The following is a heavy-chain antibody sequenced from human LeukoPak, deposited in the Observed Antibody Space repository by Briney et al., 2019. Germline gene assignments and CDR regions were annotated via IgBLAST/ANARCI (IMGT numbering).Heavy chain of an antibody. V-gene: IGHV3-30*18. CDR1: GFTFSTYA. Sequence: PGGSLRLSCAASGFTFSTYAMSWVRQAPGKGLEWVAVISYDGSNKYYADSVKGRFTISRDNSKNTLYLQMNSLRAEDTAVYYCAKGGIVGATPFDYWGQGTLVTVSS. J-gene: IGHJ4*02. CDR3: AKGGIVGATPFDY. CDR2: ISYDGSNK. D-gene: IGHD1-26*01.